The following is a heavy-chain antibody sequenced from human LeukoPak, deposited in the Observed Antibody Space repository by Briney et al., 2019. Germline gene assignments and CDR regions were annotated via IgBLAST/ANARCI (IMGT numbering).Heavy chain of an antibody. V-gene: IGHV3-30-3*01. Sequence: GRSLRLSCAASGFTFSSYAMHWVRQAPGKGLEWVAVISYDGSNKYYADSVKGRFTISRDNSKNTLYLQMNSLRAEDTAVYYCVRGVPVVPGIDYWGQGTLVTVSS. CDR3: VRGVPVVPGIDY. D-gene: IGHD2-2*01. CDR1: GFTFSSYA. CDR2: ISYDGSNK. J-gene: IGHJ4*02.